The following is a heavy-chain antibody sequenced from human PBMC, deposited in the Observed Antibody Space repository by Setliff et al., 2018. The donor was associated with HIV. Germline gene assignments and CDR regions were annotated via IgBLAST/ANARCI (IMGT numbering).Heavy chain of an antibody. CDR2: INPNSGGT. J-gene: IGHJ4*02. V-gene: IGHV1-2*06. D-gene: IGHD6-13*01. Sequence: GASVKVSCKASGYTFTGYYMHWVRQAPGQGLEWMGRINPNSGGTNYAQKFQGRVTMTRDTSISTAYMELSRLRSDDTAVYYCARGRGIGAAGVLRGPLPGVYWGQGTLVTVSS. CDR1: GYTFTGYY. CDR3: ARGRGIGAAGVLRGPLPGVY.